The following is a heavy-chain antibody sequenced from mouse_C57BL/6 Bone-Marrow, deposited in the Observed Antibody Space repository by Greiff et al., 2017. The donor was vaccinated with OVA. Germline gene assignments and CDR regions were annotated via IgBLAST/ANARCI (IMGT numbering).Heavy chain of an antibody. Sequence: EVQRVESGGDLVKPGGSLKLSCAASGFTFSSYGMSWVRQTPDKRLEWVATISSGGSYTYYPDNVKGRFTITRDNAKNTLYLQMSSLKSEDTAMYYCAREWAYYYGSSLAWFAYWGKGTLVTVSA. CDR2: ISSGGSYT. CDR1: GFTFSSYG. D-gene: IGHD1-1*01. CDR3: AREWAYYYGSSLAWFAY. V-gene: IGHV5-6*01. J-gene: IGHJ3*01.